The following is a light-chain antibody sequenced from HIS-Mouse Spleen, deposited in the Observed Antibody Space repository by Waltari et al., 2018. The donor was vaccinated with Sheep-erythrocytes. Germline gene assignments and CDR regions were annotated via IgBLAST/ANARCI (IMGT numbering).Light chain of an antibody. Sequence: QSVLTQPPSVSAAPGQRVTISCTGSSPNIGAGYDVPWYQQLPGTAPKRLIYGNSNRPSGVPDRFSGSKSGTSASLAITGLQAEDEADYYCQSYDSSLSGSVFGGGTKLTVL. J-gene: IGLJ2*01. CDR2: GNS. CDR1: SPNIGAGYD. V-gene: IGLV1-40*01. CDR3: QSYDSSLSGSV.